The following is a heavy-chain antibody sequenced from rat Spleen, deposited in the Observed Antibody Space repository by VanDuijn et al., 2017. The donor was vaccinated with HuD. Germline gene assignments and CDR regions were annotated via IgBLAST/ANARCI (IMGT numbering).Heavy chain of an antibody. CDR1: GFSFSNYY. CDR3: ARPFGYNGYWYFDF. D-gene: IGHD1-9*01. V-gene: IGHV5-25*01. J-gene: IGHJ1*01. CDR2: ISTGGGST. Sequence: EVQLVESGGGLVQPGRSLKLSCAASGFSFSNYYMAWVRQAPTTGLEWVAYISTGGGSTYYRDSVKGRFTISRDNAKSTLYLQMDSLRSEDTATYYCARPFGYNGYWYFDFWGPGTMVTVSS.